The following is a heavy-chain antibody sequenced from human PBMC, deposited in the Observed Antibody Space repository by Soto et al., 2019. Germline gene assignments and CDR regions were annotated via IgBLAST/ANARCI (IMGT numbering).Heavy chain of an antibody. J-gene: IGHJ4*02. Sequence: SETLSLTCTVSGGSISSSSYYWGWIRQPPGKGLEWIGSIYYSGSTYYNPSLKSRVTISVDTSKNQFSLKLSSVTAADTAVYYCASSRSHYYDSSGYYYIDYWGQGTLVTVSS. CDR1: GGSISSSSYY. V-gene: IGHV4-39*01. D-gene: IGHD3-22*01. CDR2: IYYSGST. CDR3: ASSRSHYYDSSGYYYIDY.